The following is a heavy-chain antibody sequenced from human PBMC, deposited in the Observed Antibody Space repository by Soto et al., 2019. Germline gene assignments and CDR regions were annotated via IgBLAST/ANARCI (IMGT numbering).Heavy chain of an antibody. D-gene: IGHD1-1*01. J-gene: IGHJ6*02. V-gene: IGHV1-2*04. CDR2: INPNSGGT. Sequence: GXSVKVCCTASGYTFTCYCMNWVRQAPGQGLEWMGWINPNSGGTNYAQKFQGWVTMTRDTSISTAYMELSRLRSDDTAVYYCARDAHVQQGYYGMDFWGQGTTVTVSS. CDR3: ARDAHVQQGYYGMDF. CDR1: GYTFTCYC.